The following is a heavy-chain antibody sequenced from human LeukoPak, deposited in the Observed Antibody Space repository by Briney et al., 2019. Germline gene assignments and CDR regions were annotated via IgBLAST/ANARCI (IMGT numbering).Heavy chain of an antibody. CDR3: ARLQATVTIYAYFDY. CDR2: IYTSGST. J-gene: IGHJ4*01. V-gene: IGHV4-61*02. Sequence: PSETLSLTCTVSGGSISSGSYYWSWIRQPAGKGLEWIGRIYTSGSTNYNPSLKSRVAISVDTSKNQFSLKLDSVTAADTAVYYCARLQATVTIYAYFDYWGQGTLVNVSS. D-gene: IGHD4-17*01. CDR1: GGSISSGSYY.